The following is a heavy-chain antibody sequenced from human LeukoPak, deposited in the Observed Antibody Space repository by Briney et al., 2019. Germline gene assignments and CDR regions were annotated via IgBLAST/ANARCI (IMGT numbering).Heavy chain of an antibody. Sequence: SETLSLTCAVSGYSISSGYYWIWIRQPPGKGLEWIGSLYYNDSIYYNPSLESRVTMSVDTSKNQFSLKLSFVTAADTAVYYCARQHDSYHYYYVDVWGKGTTVTVSS. CDR3: ARQHDSYHYYYVDV. CDR1: GYSISSGYY. CDR2: LYYNDSI. D-gene: IGHD6-13*01. J-gene: IGHJ6*03. V-gene: IGHV4-38-2*01.